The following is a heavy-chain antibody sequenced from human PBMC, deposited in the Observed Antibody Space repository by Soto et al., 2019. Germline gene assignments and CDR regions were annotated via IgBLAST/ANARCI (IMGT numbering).Heavy chain of an antibody. Sequence: QVQLVQSGAEVKKPGASVKVSCKASGYTFTSYAMHWGRQAPGQRLEWMGWINAGNGNTKYSQKFQGRVTITRDTSASTAYMELSSLRSEDKAVYYCARDTLIAVAGKGVRWFDPWGQGTLVTVS. V-gene: IGHV1-3*01. CDR3: ARDTLIAVAGKGVRWFDP. CDR2: INAGNGNT. J-gene: IGHJ5*02. D-gene: IGHD6-19*01. CDR1: GYTFTSYA.